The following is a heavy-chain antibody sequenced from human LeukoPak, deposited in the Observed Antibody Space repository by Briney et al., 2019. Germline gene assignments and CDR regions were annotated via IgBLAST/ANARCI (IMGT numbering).Heavy chain of an antibody. J-gene: IGHJ4*02. CDR1: GFTFSSYA. D-gene: IGHD6-19*01. V-gene: IGHV3-30*18. CDR2: ISYDGSNK. Sequence: GGSLRLSCAASGFTFSSYAMSWVRQAPGKGLEWVAVISYDGSNKYYADSVKGRFTISRDNSKNTLYLQMNSLRAEDTAVYYCAKGGYSSGWYGPHFDYWGQGTLVTVSS. CDR3: AKGGYSSGWYGPHFDY.